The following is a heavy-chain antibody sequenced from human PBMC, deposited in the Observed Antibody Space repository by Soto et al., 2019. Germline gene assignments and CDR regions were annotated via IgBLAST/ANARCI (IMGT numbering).Heavy chain of an antibody. CDR1: GGSISSYY. D-gene: IGHD6-13*01. J-gene: IGHJ5*02. CDR2: IYYSGST. Sequence: PSETVSLTCTVSGGSISSYYWSWIRQPPGKGLEWIGYIYYSGSTNYNPSLKSRVTISVDTSKNQFSLKLSSVTAADTAVYYCARAPGSSWKSNWFDPWGQGTLVTVSS. CDR3: ARAPGSSWKSNWFDP. V-gene: IGHV4-59*01.